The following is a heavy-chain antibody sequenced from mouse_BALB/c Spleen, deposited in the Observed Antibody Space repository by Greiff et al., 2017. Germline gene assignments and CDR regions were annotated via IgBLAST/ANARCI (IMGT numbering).Heavy chain of an antibody. J-gene: IGHJ3*01. D-gene: IGHD2-4*01. CDR2: INPSNGGT. CDR3: TRGATMITPFAY. V-gene: IGHV1S81*02. CDR1: GYTFTSYY. Sequence: QVQLQQSGAELVKPGASVKLSCKASGYTFTSYYMHWVKQRPGQGLEWIGEINPSNGGTNFNEKFKSKATLTVDKSSSTAYMQLSSLTSEDSAVYYCTRGATMITPFAYWGQGTLVTVSA.